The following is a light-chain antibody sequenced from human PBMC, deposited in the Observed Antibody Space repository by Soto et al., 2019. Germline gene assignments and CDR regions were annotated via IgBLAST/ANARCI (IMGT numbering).Light chain of an antibody. CDR3: QQYNDWPYT. CDR1: QSVSSN. V-gene: IGKV3-15*01. CDR2: GAS. J-gene: IGKJ2*01. Sequence: EIVMTQSPATLSVSPGERATLSCRASQSVSSNLAWYQQKPGQAPRLLIYGASTRATGLPARFSGSGSGTEFTLTIRSLQSEDFAVHFCQQYNDWPYTFGQGTKLEIK.